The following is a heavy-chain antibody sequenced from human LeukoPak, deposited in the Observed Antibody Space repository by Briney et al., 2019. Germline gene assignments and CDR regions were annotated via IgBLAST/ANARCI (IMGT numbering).Heavy chain of an antibody. CDR2: NNTNSGGT. J-gene: IGHJ1*01. V-gene: IGHV1-2*02. D-gene: IGHD3-22*01. CDR3: AREDLYFYDSSGSDYFQH. Sequence: ASVKVSCKASGYTFTGYYVHWVRHEPGEGVEWMGWNNTNSGGTNYAQKSQGRVTMTRDTSMSTAYMELSRLRSDDTAVYYCAREDLYFYDSSGSDYFQHWGQGTLVTVSS. CDR1: GYTFTGYY.